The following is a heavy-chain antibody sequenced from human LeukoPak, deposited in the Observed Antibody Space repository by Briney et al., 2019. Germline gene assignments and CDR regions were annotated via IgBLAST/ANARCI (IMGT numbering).Heavy chain of an antibody. CDR2: ISAYNGNT. CDR1: GYTFTNYA. J-gene: IGHJ3*02. D-gene: IGHD6-25*01. V-gene: IGHV1-18*01. Sequence: ASVKVSCKASGYTFTNYAINWVRQAPGQGLEWMGWISAYNGNTNYAQKFQGRVTMTRDTSISTAYMELSRLRSDDTAVYYCARRGPLAGAFDIWGQGTMVTVSS. CDR3: ARRGPLAGAFDI.